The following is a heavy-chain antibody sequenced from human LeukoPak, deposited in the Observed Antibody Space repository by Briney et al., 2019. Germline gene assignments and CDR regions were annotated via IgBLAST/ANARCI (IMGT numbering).Heavy chain of an antibody. Sequence: SVKVSCKASGGTFSSYAISWVRQAPGQGLEWMGGIIPIFGTANYAQKFQGRVTMTRDMSTSTVYMELSSLRSEDTAVYYCARETRSQYSGSYYTLDYWGQGTLVTVSS. D-gene: IGHD1-26*01. V-gene: IGHV1-69*05. CDR1: GGTFSSYA. CDR3: ARETRSQYSGSYYTLDY. CDR2: IIPIFGTA. J-gene: IGHJ4*02.